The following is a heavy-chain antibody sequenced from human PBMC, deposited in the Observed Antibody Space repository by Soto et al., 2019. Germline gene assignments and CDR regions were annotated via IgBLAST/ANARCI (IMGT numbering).Heavy chain of an antibody. D-gene: IGHD3-16*01. CDR1: GYTFNFYG. Sequence: VASVKVSCKASGYTFNFYGITWVRQAPGQGLEWMGWISGFNGNTNYAADLQGRVTMTTDTSTSTAYMEFRGLRSDDTAVYYCARIGVSSGHESPDFDSWGQGTLVTVSS. CDR2: ISGFNGNT. V-gene: IGHV1-18*01. CDR3: ARIGVSSGHESPDFDS. J-gene: IGHJ4*02.